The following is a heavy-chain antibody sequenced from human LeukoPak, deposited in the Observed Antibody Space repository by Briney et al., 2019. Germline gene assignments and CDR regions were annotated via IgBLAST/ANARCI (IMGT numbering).Heavy chain of an antibody. V-gene: IGHV3-21*01. Sequence: GGSLRLSCTVSGFTFSSYSMNWVRQAPGKGLEWVSSISSSSSYIYYADSVKGRFTISRDNAKNSLYLQMNSLRAEDTAVYYCARGPLWFGELLGSDYWGQGTLVTVSS. CDR2: ISSSSSYI. CDR3: ARGPLWFGELLGSDY. CDR1: GFTFSSYS. J-gene: IGHJ4*02. D-gene: IGHD3-10*01.